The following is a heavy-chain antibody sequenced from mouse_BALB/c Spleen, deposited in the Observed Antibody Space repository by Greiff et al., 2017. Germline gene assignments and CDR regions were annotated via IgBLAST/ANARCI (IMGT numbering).Heavy chain of an antibody. Sequence: EVKLVESGGGLVQPKGSLKLSCAASGFTFNTYAMNWVRQAPGKGLEWVARIRSKSNNYATYYADSVKDRFTISRDDSQSMLYLQMNNLKTEDTAMYYCVRSLHWDSFAYWGQGTLVTVSA. V-gene: IGHV10-1*02. J-gene: IGHJ3*01. CDR1: GFTFNTYA. CDR3: VRSLHWDSFAY. CDR2: IRSKSNNYAT. D-gene: IGHD4-1*01.